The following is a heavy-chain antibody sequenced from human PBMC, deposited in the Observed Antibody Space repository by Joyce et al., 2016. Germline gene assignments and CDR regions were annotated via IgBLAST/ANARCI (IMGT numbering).Heavy chain of an antibody. CDR3: AREERGAPPYYFDY. CDR1: GFAVSYNY. CDR2: IYSGGGTT. J-gene: IGHJ4*02. Sequence: EVQLVESGGGLIQPGGSLRLSCAASGFAVSYNYLSWVRQAPGQGLEWVSIIYSGGGTTYYADSVKGRFTISRDNSKNTLYRQMNSLRADDTAVYYCAREERGAPPYYFDYWGQGTLVTVSS. V-gene: IGHV3-53*01. D-gene: IGHD1-26*01.